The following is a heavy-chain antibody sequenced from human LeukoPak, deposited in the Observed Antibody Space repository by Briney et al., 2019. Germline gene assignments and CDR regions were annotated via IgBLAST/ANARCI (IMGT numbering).Heavy chain of an antibody. CDR2: INHSGST. V-gene: IGHV4-34*01. D-gene: IGHD2-2*01. CDR1: GGSFSGYY. Sequence: SETLSLTCAVYGGSFSGYYWSWIRQPPGKGLEWIGEINHSGSTNYNPSLKSRVTISVDTSKNQFSLKLSSVTAADTAVYYCARGLSVVPAATSDYWGQGNLVTVSS. CDR3: ARGLSVVPAATSDY. J-gene: IGHJ4*02.